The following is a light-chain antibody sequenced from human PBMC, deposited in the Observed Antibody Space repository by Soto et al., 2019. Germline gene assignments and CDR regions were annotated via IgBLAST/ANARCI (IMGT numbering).Light chain of an antibody. CDR3: QQYYNWPPYT. V-gene: IGKV3-15*01. J-gene: IGKJ2*01. CDR1: ETVRTN. CDR2: GAS. Sequence: IVMTQAPATRSVSPGERVTLSCRASETVRTNVAWFQQKPGQTPRLLIFGASTRATGIPTRFTGSGSETEFTLTIGSLQSADLAVYYCQQYYNWPPYTFGQGTKLEIK.